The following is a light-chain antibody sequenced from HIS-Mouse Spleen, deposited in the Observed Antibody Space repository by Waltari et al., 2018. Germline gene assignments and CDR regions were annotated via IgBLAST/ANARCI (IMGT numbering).Light chain of an antibody. CDR3: SSYTSSSTPV. V-gene: IGLV2-14*01. CDR1: SSAVGGYHY. CDR2: EVS. Sequence: QSALTQPASVSGSPGQSITISCTGTSSAVGGYHYVSWYQQHPGKAPKLMIYEVSNRPSGVSNRFSGSKSGNTASLTISGLQAEDEADYYCSSYTSSSTPVFGGGTKLTVL. J-gene: IGLJ2*01.